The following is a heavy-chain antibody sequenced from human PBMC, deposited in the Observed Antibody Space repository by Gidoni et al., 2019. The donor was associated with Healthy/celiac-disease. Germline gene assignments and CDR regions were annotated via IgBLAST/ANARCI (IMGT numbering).Heavy chain of an antibody. CDR2: INSDGSST. CDR1: GSAFSRYW. D-gene: IGHD3-3*01. Sequence: EVQLVESGGGLVQPGGSLRLPCAAFGSAFSRYWMHWVRQAPGKGLVWVPRINSDGSSTSYADSVKGRFTISRDNAKNTLYLQMNSLRAEDTAVYYCARTGRLRFLEWAVDYWGQGTLVTVSS. V-gene: IGHV3-74*01. J-gene: IGHJ4*02. CDR3: ARTGRLRFLEWAVDY.